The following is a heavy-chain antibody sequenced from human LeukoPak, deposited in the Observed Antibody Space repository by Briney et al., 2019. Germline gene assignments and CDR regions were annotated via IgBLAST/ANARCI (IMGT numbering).Heavy chain of an antibody. Sequence: HTGGPLRLSCAASGFTFRSYSMNWVRQAPGEGLEWISHISSTGSTIYYADSVKGRFTISRDNAKNTLYLQMNSLRAEDTAVYYCAGGISATGGGWGQGTMVTVSS. J-gene: IGHJ3*01. CDR1: GFTFRSYS. CDR3: AGGISATGGG. CDR2: ISSTGSTI. V-gene: IGHV3-48*04. D-gene: IGHD6-13*01.